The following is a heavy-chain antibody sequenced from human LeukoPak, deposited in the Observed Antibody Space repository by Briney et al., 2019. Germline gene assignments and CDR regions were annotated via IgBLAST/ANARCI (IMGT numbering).Heavy chain of an antibody. CDR2: INSDGSST. Sequence: GGSLRLSCAASGFPSGTYLMHWVRQAPGKGLVWVSHINSDGSSTAYADSVKGRFTISRDNAKNTLYLQMNSLRAEDTAVYYCARDRDHSFDYWGQGTQVTVSS. CDR1: GFPSGTYL. CDR3: ARDRDHSFDY. J-gene: IGHJ4*02. V-gene: IGHV3-74*03.